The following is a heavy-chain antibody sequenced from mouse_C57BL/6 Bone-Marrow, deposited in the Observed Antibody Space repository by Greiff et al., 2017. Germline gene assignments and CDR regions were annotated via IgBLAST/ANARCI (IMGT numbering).Heavy chain of an antibody. CDR2: IDPEDGET. D-gene: IGHD1-1*01. J-gene: IGHJ3*01. CDR3: VSYYGSSPAWFAY. Sequence: VQLQQSGAELVKPGASVKLSCTASGFNIKDYYMHWVKQRTEQGLEWIGRIDPEDGETKYAPKFQGKATITADTSSNTAYLQLSSLTSEDTAVYYCVSYYGSSPAWFAYWGQGTLVTVSA. CDR1: GFNIKDYY. V-gene: IGHV14-2*01.